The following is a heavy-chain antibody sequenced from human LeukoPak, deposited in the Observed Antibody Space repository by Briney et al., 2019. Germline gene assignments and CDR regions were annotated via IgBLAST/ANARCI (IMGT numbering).Heavy chain of an antibody. D-gene: IGHD6-19*01. J-gene: IGHJ5*02. CDR1: GDSLTNDYC. Sequence: SETLSLTCAVFGDSLTNDYCWAWIRQPPGKGLEWIGSVYRSGDTNYNPSLKSRVTMTMDTSKNQFSLKVTSVTAADTAIYYCARHPYGLVREAYFDPWGQGTLVTVSS. CDR3: ARHPYGLVREAYFDP. CDR2: VYRSGDT. V-gene: IGHV4-38-2*01.